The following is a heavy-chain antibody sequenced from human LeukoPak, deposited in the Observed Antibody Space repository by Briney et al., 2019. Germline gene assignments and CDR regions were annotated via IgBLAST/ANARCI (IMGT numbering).Heavy chain of an antibody. Sequence: TGGSLRLSCAASGFTFSSYAMSWVRQAPGKGLEWVSAISGSGGSTYYAGSVTVRVTMSKDNSKMTLYLEINSVRAEFSGAYYCAKAMVIGYWGQGTLVTVSS. J-gene: IGHJ4*02. CDR3: AKAMVIGY. CDR2: ISGSGGST. CDR1: GFTFSSYA. V-gene: IGHV3-23*01. D-gene: IGHD5-18*01.